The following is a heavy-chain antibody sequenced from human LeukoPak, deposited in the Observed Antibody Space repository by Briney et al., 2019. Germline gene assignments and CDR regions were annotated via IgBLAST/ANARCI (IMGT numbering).Heavy chain of an antibody. D-gene: IGHD3-3*01. Sequence: SGESLKISCKGSGYTFSSYWIGWVRQMPGKGLEWMGIIYPGDSDTRYSPSLQGQVTISVDTSIGTAYLQWSSLKASDTAIYYCARQNDFRLDYWGQGTLVTVSS. CDR2: IYPGDSDT. J-gene: IGHJ4*02. CDR3: ARQNDFRLDY. V-gene: IGHV5-51*01. CDR1: GYTFSSYW.